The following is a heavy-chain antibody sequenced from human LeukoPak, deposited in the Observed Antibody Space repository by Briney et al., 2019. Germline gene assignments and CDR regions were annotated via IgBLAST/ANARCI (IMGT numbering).Heavy chain of an antibody. V-gene: IGHV1-2*02. D-gene: IGHD2-2*01. J-gene: IGHJ4*02. CDR1: GYTFTGYY. CDR2: INPNSGGT. Sequence: ASVKVSCKASGYTFTGYYMHWVRQAPGQGLEWMGWINPNSGGTNYAQKFQGRVTMTRDTSISTAYMELSRLRSDDTAVYYCARDQAVVPAASDYWGQGTLVTVSS. CDR3: ARDQAVVPAASDY.